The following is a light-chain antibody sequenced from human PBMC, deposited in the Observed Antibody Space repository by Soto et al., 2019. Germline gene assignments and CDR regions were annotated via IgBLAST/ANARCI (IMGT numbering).Light chain of an antibody. CDR3: QQSYSTLWT. V-gene: IGKV1-39*01. Sequence: LRSTQSASYRSGCVEYVFTITVRASQSISSYLNWYQQKPGKAPKLLIYAASSLQSGVPSRFSGSGSGPDFTPTISSLHPEDFPPYYCQQSYSTLWTFGQGTRWIS. CDR1: QSISSY. J-gene: IGKJ1*01. CDR2: AAS.